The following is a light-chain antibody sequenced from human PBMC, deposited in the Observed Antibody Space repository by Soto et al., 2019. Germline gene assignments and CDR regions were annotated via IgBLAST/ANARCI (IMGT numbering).Light chain of an antibody. CDR2: EGS. CDR1: SSDVGSYNL. Sequence: LTQPASVSGSPGQSITISCTGTSSDVGSYNLVSWYQQHPGKAPKLMIYEGSKRPSGVSNRFSGTKSGNTASLTVSGLQAEDEADCYCCSYTRSGTLIFGTGTRSPS. J-gene: IGLJ1*01. CDR3: CSYTRSGTLI. V-gene: IGLV2-14*02.